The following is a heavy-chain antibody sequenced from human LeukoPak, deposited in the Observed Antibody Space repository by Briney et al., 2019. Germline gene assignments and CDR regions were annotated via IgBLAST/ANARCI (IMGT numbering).Heavy chain of an antibody. Sequence: SETLSLTCTVSGGSISSSSYYWGWIRQPPGKGLEWIGSIYHSGSTYYNPSLKSRVTISVDTSKNQFSLKLSSVTAADTAVYYCARLPIMVGAPRHFQDWGQGTLVIVSS. CDR2: IYHSGST. J-gene: IGHJ1*01. CDR1: GGSISSSSYY. CDR3: ARLPIMVGAPRHFQD. V-gene: IGHV4-39*01. D-gene: IGHD1-26*01.